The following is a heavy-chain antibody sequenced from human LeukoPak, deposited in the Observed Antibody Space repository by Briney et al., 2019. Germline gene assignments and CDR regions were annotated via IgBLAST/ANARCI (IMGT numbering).Heavy chain of an antibody. Sequence: GGSLRLSCAASGFPFQDSGLSWVRQAPGKGQEWISGINWNGDTTVYADSVKGRFTISRDNAKNSLYLQMNSLRADDTAFYYCARQTRGYVYYFDYWGQGTLVTVSS. V-gene: IGHV3-20*04. CDR3: ARQTRGYVYYFDY. CDR2: INWNGDTT. CDR1: GFPFQDSG. D-gene: IGHD2-2*01. J-gene: IGHJ4*02.